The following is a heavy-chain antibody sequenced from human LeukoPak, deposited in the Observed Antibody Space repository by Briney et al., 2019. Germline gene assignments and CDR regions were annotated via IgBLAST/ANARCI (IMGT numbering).Heavy chain of an antibody. Sequence: GGSLRHSCAASGFTFSNAWMSWVRQAPGKGLEWVGRIKSKTDGGTTDYAAPVKGRFTISRDNSKNTLYLQMNSLRAEDTAVYYCAKDGEKRRRGYSYGYPFDYWGQGTLVTVSS. CDR3: AKDGEKRRRGYSYGYPFDY. D-gene: IGHD5-18*01. CDR1: GFTFSNAW. CDR2: IKSKTDGGTT. V-gene: IGHV3-15*01. J-gene: IGHJ4*02.